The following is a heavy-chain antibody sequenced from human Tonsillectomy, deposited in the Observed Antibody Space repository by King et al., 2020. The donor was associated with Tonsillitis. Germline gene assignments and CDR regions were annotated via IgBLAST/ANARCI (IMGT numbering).Heavy chain of an antibody. CDR2: IDPTDSYT. CDR3: ARPARRGRYDWNYDDQALTSDAFDI. CDR1: GYSFISYW. J-gene: IGHJ3*02. D-gene: IGHD1-7*01. V-gene: IGHV5-10-1*03. Sequence: ESQLVQSGAEVKKPGESLRISCKGSGYSFISYWINWVRQMPGKGLEWMGKIDPTDSYTNYSPSFQGHVTISVDKPISTAYLQWSSLKTTDTAMYYCARPARRGRYDWNYDDQALTSDAFDIWGQGTMVTVSS.